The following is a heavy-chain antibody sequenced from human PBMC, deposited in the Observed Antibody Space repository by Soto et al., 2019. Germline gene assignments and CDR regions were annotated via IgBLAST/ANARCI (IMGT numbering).Heavy chain of an antibody. D-gene: IGHD4-4*01. Sequence: SETLSLTCTVSGGSISSYYWSWIRQPPGKGLEWIGYIYYSGSTNYNPSLKSRVTISVDTSKNQFSLKLSSVTAADTAVYYCARVDYSNSQSSNWFDPWGQGTLVTVSS. CDR1: GGSISSYY. CDR3: ARVDYSNSQSSNWFDP. J-gene: IGHJ5*02. V-gene: IGHV4-59*08. CDR2: IYYSGST.